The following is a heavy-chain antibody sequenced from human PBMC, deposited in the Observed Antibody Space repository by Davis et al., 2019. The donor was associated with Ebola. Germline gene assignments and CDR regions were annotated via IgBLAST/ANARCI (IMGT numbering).Heavy chain of an antibody. CDR1: GGTFSSYA. D-gene: IGHD3-22*01. J-gene: IGHJ4*02. CDR2: IIPIFGTA. Sequence: SVKVSCKASGGTFSSYAISWVRQAPGQGLEWMGGIIPIFGTANYAQKFQGRVTITADKSTSTAYMELSSLRSEDTAVYYCARDAYYYDSSGYYGRGGFDYWGQGTLVTVSS. V-gene: IGHV1-69*06. CDR3: ARDAYYYDSSGYYGRGGFDY.